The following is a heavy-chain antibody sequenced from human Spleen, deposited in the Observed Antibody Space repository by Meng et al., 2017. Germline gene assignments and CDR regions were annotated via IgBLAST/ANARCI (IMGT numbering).Heavy chain of an antibody. J-gene: IGHJ4*02. CDR2: IYSTGAT. D-gene: IGHD4-17*01. V-gene: IGHV3-66*01. CDR1: GFTFSNYA. CDR3: ARETTDRHIDC. Sequence: EHLVESGGGVVQPGGSLRLSCAASGFTFSNYAMGWVRQAPGKGLEWVSVIYSTGATFYIDSVKGRFTISRDNSKNTLYLHMNSLRGEDTGIYYCARETTDRHIDCWGQGTLVTVSS.